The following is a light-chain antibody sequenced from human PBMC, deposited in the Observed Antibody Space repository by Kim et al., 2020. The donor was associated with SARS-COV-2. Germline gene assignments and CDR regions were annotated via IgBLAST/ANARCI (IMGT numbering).Light chain of an antibody. CDR2: AAS. CDR3: QQSYGIPPT. CDR1: RDINAY. J-gene: IGKJ1*01. Sequence: DIQMTQSPSSLSASVGDRVTITCRASRDINAYLHWYQQKAGKAPKLLVHAASSLQSGVPSRFSGSGSGTDFTLTISSLQLEDFATYYCQQSYGIPPTFGQGTKVDIK. V-gene: IGKV1-39*01.